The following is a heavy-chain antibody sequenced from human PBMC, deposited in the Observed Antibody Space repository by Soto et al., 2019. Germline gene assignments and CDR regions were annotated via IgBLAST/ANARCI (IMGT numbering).Heavy chain of an antibody. Sequence: GGSLRLSCAASGFTFSSYAMNWVRQAPGKGLEWISVISSSGHSAYYADSVKGRFTISRDNSKNTLYLQIKSLRAEDTAAYYCAKGGPTFLNWFGPWGQGTLVTVSS. D-gene: IGHD5-12*01. CDR1: GFTFSSYA. V-gene: IGHV3-23*01. CDR3: AKGGPTFLNWFGP. CDR2: ISSSGHSA. J-gene: IGHJ5*02.